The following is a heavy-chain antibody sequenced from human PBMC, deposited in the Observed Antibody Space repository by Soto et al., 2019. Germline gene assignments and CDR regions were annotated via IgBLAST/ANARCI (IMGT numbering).Heavy chain of an antibody. D-gene: IGHD3-10*01. CDR1: GFTFSTYW. Sequence: PGGSLRLSCAASGFTFSTYWMHWVRQGPGKGLVWISRINYDGSSTDYADSVKGRFTISRDNAKNTLYLQMNTLTAEDTAVYYCTRGPRPTSVGTGAYWGQGTLVTVSS. V-gene: IGHV3-74*01. J-gene: IGHJ4*02. CDR3: TRGPRPTSVGTGAY. CDR2: INYDGSST.